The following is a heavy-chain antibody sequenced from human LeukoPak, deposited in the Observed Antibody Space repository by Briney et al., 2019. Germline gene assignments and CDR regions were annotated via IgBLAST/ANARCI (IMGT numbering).Heavy chain of an antibody. CDR3: ARVTYDRSGYYNGIPY. Sequence: GASVKVSCKASGYTFTGYFIHWVRQAPGQGLEWMGWINPSSGATNYARNFQGRVTLTREMSISTAYMEVSRLLSDDTAVYYCARVTYDRSGYYNGIPYWGQGTLVIVSS. J-gene: IGHJ4*02. D-gene: IGHD3-22*01. CDR1: GYTFTGYF. CDR2: INPSSGAT. V-gene: IGHV1-2*02.